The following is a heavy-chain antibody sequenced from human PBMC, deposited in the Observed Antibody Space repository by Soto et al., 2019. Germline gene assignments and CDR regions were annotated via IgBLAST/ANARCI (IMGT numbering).Heavy chain of an antibody. Sequence: KTSETLSLTCTVSGDPIRSYYWTWIRQPPGKGLELIGHIYYSGSTRYNPSLKSRVTISVDMSKNQFSLKLSSVIAADTAVYYCARAYGGFDNGLDVWGQGTAVTVSS. J-gene: IGHJ6*02. CDR1: GDPIRSYY. CDR3: ARAYGGFDNGLDV. CDR2: IYYSGST. D-gene: IGHD5-12*01. V-gene: IGHV4-59*01.